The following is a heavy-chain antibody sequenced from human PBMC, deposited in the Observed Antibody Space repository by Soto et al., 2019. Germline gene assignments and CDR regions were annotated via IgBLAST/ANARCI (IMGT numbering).Heavy chain of an antibody. CDR2: IYHSGST. CDR3: ARAKPICGGDCLYYFDY. V-gene: IGHV4-4*02. D-gene: IGHD2-21*02. J-gene: IGHJ4*02. CDR1: GSSISSSNW. Sequence: SETLSLTCAVSGSSISSSNWWSWVRQPPGKGLEWIGEIYHSGSTNYNPSLKSRVTISVDKSKNQFSLKLSSVTAADTAVYYCARAKPICGGDCLYYFDYWGQGTLVTVSS.